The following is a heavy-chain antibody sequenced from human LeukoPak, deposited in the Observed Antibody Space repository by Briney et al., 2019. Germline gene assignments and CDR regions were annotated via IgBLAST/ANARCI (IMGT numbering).Heavy chain of an antibody. CDR3: ARGIKKSADYDFWSGYYTPGPYYYYGMDV. J-gene: IGHJ6*02. V-gene: IGHV4-34*01. Sequence: SETLSPTCAVYGGSFSGYYWSWIRQPPGKGLEWIGEINHSRSTNYNRSLKSRVTKSVDTSKNQFSLKLSSVTAADTAVYYCARGIKKSADYDFWSGYYTPGPYYYYGMDVWGQGTTVTVSS. D-gene: IGHD3-3*01. CDR2: INHSRST. CDR1: GGSFSGYY.